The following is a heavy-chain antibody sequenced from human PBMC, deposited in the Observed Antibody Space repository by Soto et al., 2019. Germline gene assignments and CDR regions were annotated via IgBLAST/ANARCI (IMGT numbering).Heavy chain of an antibody. CDR3: ARAWPSVDSYGSGVMDV. CDR2: IYHSGST. Sequence: QVQLQESGPGLVKPSGTLSVTCAVSGGSISSSNWWNWVRQPPGKGLEWIGEIYHSGSTNYNPSPRSRGTISLDTSKNPYSLRVKSVTAEDTAEYYCARAWPSVDSYGSGVMDVWGQGTTVTV. V-gene: IGHV4-4*02. D-gene: IGHD5-18*01. J-gene: IGHJ6*02. CDR1: GGSISSSNW.